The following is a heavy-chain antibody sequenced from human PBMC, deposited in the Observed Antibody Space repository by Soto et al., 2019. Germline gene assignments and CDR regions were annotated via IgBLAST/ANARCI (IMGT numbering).Heavy chain of an antibody. J-gene: IGHJ3*02. Sequence: PSETLSLTCTVSGGSISSYYWSWIRQPPGKGLEWIGYIYYSGNTNYDPSLRSRVTISVDTSKNQFSLKLSSVTAADTAVYYCAREEPDYGGNSGGLSXFDSWGQGTMVTVSS. CDR2: IYYSGNT. CDR1: GGSISSYY. CDR3: AREEPDYGGNSGGLSXFDS. D-gene: IGHD4-17*01. V-gene: IGHV4-59*01.